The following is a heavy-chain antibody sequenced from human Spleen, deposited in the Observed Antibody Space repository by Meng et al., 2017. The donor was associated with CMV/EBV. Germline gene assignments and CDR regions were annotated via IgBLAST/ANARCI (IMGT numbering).Heavy chain of an antibody. D-gene: IGHD3-10*01. J-gene: IGHJ4*02. CDR1: GINVSNYN. Sequence: ASGINVSNYNMNWVRQAPGKGLEWVSSISSSSTYIYYADSLRGRFTISRDNAKNSLYLQMNSLRAEDTAVYYCARSRVPTQASGDYWGQGTLVTVSS. CDR3: ARSRVPTQASGDY. V-gene: IGHV3-21*01. CDR2: ISSSSTYI.